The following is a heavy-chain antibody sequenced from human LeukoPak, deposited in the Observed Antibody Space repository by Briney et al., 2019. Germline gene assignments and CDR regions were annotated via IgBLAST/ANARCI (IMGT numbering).Heavy chain of an antibody. CDR3: ARDVDYANPRHDY. CDR2: IRQDESER. J-gene: IGHJ4*02. CDR1: GFSFSSYW. D-gene: IGHD4/OR15-4a*01. Sequence: PGGSLRLSCEGSGFSFSSYWMTWVRQLPGKGPEWVANIRQDESERYFADSVKGRFTISRDNAKKSVYLHMSSLRAEDTALYYCARDVDYANPRHDYWGQGTLVTVSS. V-gene: IGHV3-7*01.